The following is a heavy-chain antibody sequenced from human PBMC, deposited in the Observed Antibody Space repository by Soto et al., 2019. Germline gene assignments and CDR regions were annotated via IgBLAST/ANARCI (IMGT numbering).Heavy chain of an antibody. CDR3: ARVSGNYYYYGMDV. Sequence: GASVKVPCKASGGTFSSYAISWVRQAPGQGLEWMGGIIPIFGTANYAQKFQGRVTITADKSTSTAYMELSSLRSEDTAVYYCARVSGNYYYYGMDVWGQGTTVTVSS. D-gene: IGHD3-3*02. V-gene: IGHV1-69*06. CDR2: IIPIFGTA. CDR1: GGTFSSYA. J-gene: IGHJ6*02.